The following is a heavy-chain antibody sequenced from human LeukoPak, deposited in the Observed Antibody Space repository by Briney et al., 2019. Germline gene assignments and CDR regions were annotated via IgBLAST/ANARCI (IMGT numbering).Heavy chain of an antibody. J-gene: IGHJ4*02. V-gene: IGHV3-30-3*01. D-gene: IGHD6-19*01. CDR1: GFTFSSYA. CDR3: AGELVAGHFPTEYYFDY. Sequence: PGGSLRLSCAASGFTFSSYAMPWVRQAPGKGLEWVAVISYDGSNKYYADSVKGRFTISRDNSKNTLYLQMNSLRAEDTAVYYCAGELVAGHFPTEYYFDYWGQGTLVTVSS. CDR2: ISYDGSNK.